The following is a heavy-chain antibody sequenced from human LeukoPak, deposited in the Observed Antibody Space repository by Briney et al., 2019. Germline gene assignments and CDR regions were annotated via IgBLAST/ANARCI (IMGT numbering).Heavy chain of an antibody. CDR2: ISYDGSNK. V-gene: IGHV3-30-3*01. CDR1: GFTFSSYA. CDR3: ARGDYGDHVWVDAFDI. J-gene: IGHJ3*02. D-gene: IGHD4/OR15-4a*01. Sequence: PGGSLRPSCAASGFTFSSYAMHWVRQAPGKGLEWVAVISYDGSNKYYADSVKGRFTISRDNSKNTLYLQMNSLRAEDTAVYYCARGDYGDHVWVDAFDIWGQGTTVTVSS.